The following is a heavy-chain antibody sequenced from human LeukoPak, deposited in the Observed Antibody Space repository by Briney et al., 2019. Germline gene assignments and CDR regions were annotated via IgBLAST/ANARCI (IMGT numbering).Heavy chain of an antibody. Sequence: PGGSLRLSCAASGFTCSSYAMSWVRQAPGKGLEWVSAISGSGGSTYYADSVKGRFTISRDNSKNTLYLQMNSLRAEDTAVYYCAKADITMIVVVTQYAFDIWGQGTMVTVSS. CDR1: GFTCSSYA. D-gene: IGHD3-22*01. V-gene: IGHV3-23*01. J-gene: IGHJ3*02. CDR3: AKADITMIVVVTQYAFDI. CDR2: ISGSGGST.